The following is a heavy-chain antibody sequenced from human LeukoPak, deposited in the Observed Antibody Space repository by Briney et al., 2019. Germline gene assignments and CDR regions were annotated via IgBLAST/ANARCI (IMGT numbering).Heavy chain of an antibody. CDR1: GFTFSSYA. Sequence: GGSLRLSCAASGFTFSSYAMSWVRQAPGKGLEWVSAISGSGGSTYYADSVRGRFTISRDDSKNTLYLQMNGLRVEDTAVYFCAKDPFRFTSRSGAYYFDYWGQGTLVTVSS. D-gene: IGHD6-13*01. J-gene: IGHJ4*02. V-gene: IGHV3-23*01. CDR2: ISGSGGST. CDR3: AKDPFRFTSRSGAYYFDY.